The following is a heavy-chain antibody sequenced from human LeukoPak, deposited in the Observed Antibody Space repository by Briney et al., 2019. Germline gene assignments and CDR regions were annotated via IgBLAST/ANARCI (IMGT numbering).Heavy chain of an antibody. J-gene: IGHJ4*02. V-gene: IGHV4-34*01. CDR2: INHSGST. CDR1: GFTFSSYA. D-gene: IGHD3-16*02. Sequence: GSLRLSCAASGFTFSSYAMSWVRQPPGKGLEWIGEINHSGSTNYNPSLKSRVTISVDTSKNQFSLKLSSVTAADTAVYYCARLGYVWGSYRLGFDYWGQGTLVTVSS. CDR3: ARLGYVWGSYRLGFDY.